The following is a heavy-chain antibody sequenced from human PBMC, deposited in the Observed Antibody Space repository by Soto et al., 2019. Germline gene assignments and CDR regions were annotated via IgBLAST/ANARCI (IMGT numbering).Heavy chain of an antibody. CDR2: IYYSGST. Sequence: QLQLQESGPGLVKPSETLSLTCTVSGGSISSSSYYWGWIRQPPGKGLEWIGSIYYSGSTYYNPSLKSRVPISVEPFKNQFSLKVGSGTGADTALFFFGGQGPYYDILACYYGGGLDYWGQGTLVTVSS. J-gene: IGHJ4*02. D-gene: IGHD3-9*01. CDR1: GGSISSSSYY. V-gene: IGHV4-39*01. CDR3: GGQGPYYDILACYYGGGLDY.